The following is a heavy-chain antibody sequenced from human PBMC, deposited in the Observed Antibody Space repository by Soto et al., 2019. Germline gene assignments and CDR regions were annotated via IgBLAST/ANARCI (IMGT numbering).Heavy chain of an antibody. D-gene: IGHD1-26*01. J-gene: IGHJ5*02. CDR1: RDTFTSYY. V-gene: IGHV1-46*01. CDR2: INPHGGST. Sequence: ASVKVSCKAPRDTFTSYYINWVRQAPGQGLEWMGVINPHGGSTAYAQKFKGRVTLTRDTSASTVHMEVSSLTSEDTAMYYCARSSGGNFGIIIEGTNWFAPWGQGTLVTAPQ. CDR3: ARSSGGNFGIIIEGTNWFAP.